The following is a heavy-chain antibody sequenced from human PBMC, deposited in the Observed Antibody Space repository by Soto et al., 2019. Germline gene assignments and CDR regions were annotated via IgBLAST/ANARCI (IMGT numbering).Heavy chain of an antibody. D-gene: IGHD3-10*01. CDR1: GFTFSNAW. V-gene: IGHV3-15*07. CDR2: IKSKTDGGTT. CDR3: TTDPDYYGSGPVGYGMDV. Sequence: GGSLRLSCAASGFTFSNAWMNWVRQAPGKGLEWVGRIKSKTDGGTTDYAAPVKGRFTISRDDSKNTLYLQMNSLKTEDTAVYYCTTDPDYYGSGPVGYGMDVWGQGTTVTASS. J-gene: IGHJ6*02.